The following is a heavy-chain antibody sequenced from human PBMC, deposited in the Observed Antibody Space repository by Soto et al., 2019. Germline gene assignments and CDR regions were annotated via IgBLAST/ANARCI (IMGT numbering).Heavy chain of an antibody. CDR1: GFTFITYA. Sequence: EVQLLESGGGLVQPGGSLRLSCAASGFTFITYAMSWVRRAPGKGLEWVSTISNSGDITYYADSVKGRFTVSRDNSKNTLYLQMNTLRAEDTAVYYCAKAQTSAWFGRFDYWGQGTLVTVSS. CDR2: ISNSGDIT. CDR3: AKAQTSAWFGRFDY. J-gene: IGHJ4*02. D-gene: IGHD6-19*01. V-gene: IGHV3-23*01.